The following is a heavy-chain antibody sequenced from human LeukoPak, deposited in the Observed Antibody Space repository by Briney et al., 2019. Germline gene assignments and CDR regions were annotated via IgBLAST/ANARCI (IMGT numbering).Heavy chain of an antibody. CDR2: INHSGST. J-gene: IGHJ5*02. CDR3: ARWVSVVRAIGDNWFDP. D-gene: IGHD2-2*01. Sequence: SETLSLTCAVYGGSFSGYYWSWIRQPPGKGLEWIGEINHSGSTNYNPSLKSRVTISVDTSKNQFSLKLSSVTAADTAVYYCARWVSVVRAIGDNWFDPWGQGTLVTVSS. V-gene: IGHV4-34*01. CDR1: GGSFSGYY.